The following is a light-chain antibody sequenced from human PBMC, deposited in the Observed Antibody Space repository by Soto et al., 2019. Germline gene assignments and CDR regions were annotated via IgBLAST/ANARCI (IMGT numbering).Light chain of an antibody. CDR3: KHHNSYTEA. Sequence: IQMTQPPSALSRAVEDIVAITCRASQIISSWLAWYEEKSGKVPKLLIYKASTLKSGVPSRFSGTGSGTEFTLTLSSLQPDDFATYYGKHHNSYTEAFGQASKVDI. J-gene: IGKJ1*01. V-gene: IGKV1-5*03. CDR1: QIISSW. CDR2: KAS.